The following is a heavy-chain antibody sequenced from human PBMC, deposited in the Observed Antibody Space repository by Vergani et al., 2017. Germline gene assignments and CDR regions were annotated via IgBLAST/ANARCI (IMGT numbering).Heavy chain of an antibody. J-gene: IGHJ6*02. CDR1: GYTFTGYY. CDR3: ARDLVVSATYYFYGNDF. Sequence: QVQLVQSGAEVKKPGASVKVSCKASGYTFTGYYMHWVRQAPGQGLEWMGWINPNSGGTNYAQKFQGRVTMTRDTSIRTAYMEQSRLRSDDTAVYYCARDLVVSATYYFYGNDFWGQGITVTVSS. D-gene: IGHD1-26*01. V-gene: IGHV1-2*02. CDR2: INPNSGGT.